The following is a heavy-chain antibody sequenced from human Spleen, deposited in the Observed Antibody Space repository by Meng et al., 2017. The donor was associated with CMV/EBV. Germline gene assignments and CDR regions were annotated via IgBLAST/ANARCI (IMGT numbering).Heavy chain of an antibody. CDR2: MYYNGNA. CDR3: ARGYTGPIYYYYYYAMDV. Sequence: SETLSLTCSVSGGSMANYYWSWIRQSPGKGLECIGYMYYNGNANYIPSLKSRLTISVDTSKNQFSLKLSSVTAADTAVYYCARGYTGPIYYYYYYAMDVWGPGTTVTVSS. V-gene: IGHV4-59*01. D-gene: IGHD5-24*01. J-gene: IGHJ6*02. CDR1: GGSMANYY.